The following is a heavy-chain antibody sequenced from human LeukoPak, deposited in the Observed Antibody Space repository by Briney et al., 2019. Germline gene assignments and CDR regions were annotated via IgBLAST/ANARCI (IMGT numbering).Heavy chain of an antibody. CDR3: ARASDISTYYDFWSGYYFLDY. J-gene: IGHJ4*02. V-gene: IGHV1-69*13. CDR2: IIPIFGTA. CDR1: GYTFTSYD. Sequence: GASVKVSCKASGYTFTSYDINWVRQATGQGLEWMGGIIPIFGTANYAQKFQGRVTITADESTSTAYMELSSLRSEDTAVYYCARASDISTYYDFWSGYYFLDYWGQGTLVTVSS. D-gene: IGHD3-3*01.